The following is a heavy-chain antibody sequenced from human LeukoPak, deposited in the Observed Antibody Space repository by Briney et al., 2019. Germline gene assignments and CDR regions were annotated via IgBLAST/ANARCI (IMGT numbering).Heavy chain of an antibody. V-gene: IGHV3-7*01. CDR3: ARMDVDTAMVFDY. Sequence: GGSLRLSRAASGFTFSSYWMSWVRQAPGKGLEWVANIKQDGSEKYYVDSVKGRFTISRDNAKNSLCLQMNSLRAEDTAVYYCARMDVDTAMVFDYWGQGTLVTVSS. CDR1: GFTFSSYW. CDR2: IKQDGSEK. J-gene: IGHJ4*02. D-gene: IGHD5-18*01.